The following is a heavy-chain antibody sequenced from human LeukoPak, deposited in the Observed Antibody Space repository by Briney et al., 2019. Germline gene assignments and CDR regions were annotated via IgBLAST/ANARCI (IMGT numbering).Heavy chain of an antibody. Sequence: GGSLRLSCAASGFTFSSYAMSWVRQAPGKGLEWVSAISGSGGSTYYADSVKGRFTISRDNSKNTLYLQMNSLRAEDTAVYYCAKMPTMVRVVNLDYWGQGTLVTVSS. CDR2: ISGSGGST. J-gene: IGHJ4*02. D-gene: IGHD3-10*01. V-gene: IGHV3-23*01. CDR3: AKMPTMVRVVNLDY. CDR1: GFTFSSYA.